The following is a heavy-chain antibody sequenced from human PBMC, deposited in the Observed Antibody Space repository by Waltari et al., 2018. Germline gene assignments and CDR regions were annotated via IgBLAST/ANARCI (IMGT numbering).Heavy chain of an antibody. V-gene: IGHV3-33*06. J-gene: IGHJ3*02. CDR2: IWYDGSNK. D-gene: IGHD3-10*01. CDR3: AKDRGSGSPDAVDI. CDR1: GFTLSSYD. Sequence: QVQLVESGGGVVQPGRSLRLSCAASGFTLSSYDMHWVRQAPGKGLECVAVIWYDGSNKYEADSGKGRFTISRDNSKNTLYLQMNSLRAEDTAVYYCAKDRGSGSPDAVDIWGQGTMVTVSS.